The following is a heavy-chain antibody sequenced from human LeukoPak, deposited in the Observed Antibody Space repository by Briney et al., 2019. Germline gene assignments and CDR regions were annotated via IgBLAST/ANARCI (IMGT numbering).Heavy chain of an antibody. CDR1: GFTFKYYW. V-gene: IGHV3-7*01. CDR2: IKPDGSAQ. CDR3: ASGGGYSYGGGFDY. Sequence: GGSLRLSCVASGFTFKYYWVTWVRQAPGKGLEWVANIKPDGSAQYYADSVRGRFTISRDSAKNSVFLQMNSLRAEDTAVYYCASGGGYSYGGGFDYWGQGTLVTVSS. D-gene: IGHD5-18*01. J-gene: IGHJ4*02.